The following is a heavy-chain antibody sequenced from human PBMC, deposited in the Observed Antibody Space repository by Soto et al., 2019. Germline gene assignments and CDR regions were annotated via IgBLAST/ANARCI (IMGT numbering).Heavy chain of an antibody. CDR2: IHSGGST. D-gene: IGHD2-15*01. J-gene: IGHJ2*01. V-gene: IGHV3-53*01. CDR3: ARGGGSSYYL. CDR1: GFTISGNY. Sequence: EVQLVESGGGLIQPGGSLRLSCAASGFTISGNYMSWVCHAPGKGLEWVSVIHSGGSTYYEDSVKGRFTISRDNSNNTLYLQMTSLRAEDTAVYYCARGGGSSYYLWGRGPMVTVSS.